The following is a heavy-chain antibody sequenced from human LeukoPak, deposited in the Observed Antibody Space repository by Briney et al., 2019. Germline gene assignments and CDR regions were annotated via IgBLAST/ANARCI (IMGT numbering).Heavy chain of an antibody. CDR2: LNTDGSLA. CDR1: GFTFGNYW. J-gene: IGHJ4*02. D-gene: IGHD1-14*01. Sequence: GGSLRLSCAASGFTFGNYWMKWVRRAPGKGLVWVSRLNTDGSLATYADSVKGQFTISRDNAKNTLYLQMNSLRVDDTAVYYCARELDAAQTVDYWGQGTLVTVSS. CDR3: ARELDAAQTVDY. V-gene: IGHV3-74*01.